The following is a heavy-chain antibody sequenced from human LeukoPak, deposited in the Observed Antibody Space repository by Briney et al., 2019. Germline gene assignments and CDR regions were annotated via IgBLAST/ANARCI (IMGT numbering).Heavy chain of an antibody. CDR2: IYYSGST. J-gene: IGHJ4*02. CDR1: GGSISSYY. Sequence: PSETLSLTCTVSGGSISSYYWSWIRQPPGKGLEWIGYIYYSGSTNYNPSLKSRVTISVDTSKTQFSLKLSSVTAADTAVYYCARDRRDGYNYRYYFDYWRQGTLVTVSS. CDR3: ARDRRDGYNYRYYFDY. V-gene: IGHV4-59*01. D-gene: IGHD5-24*01.